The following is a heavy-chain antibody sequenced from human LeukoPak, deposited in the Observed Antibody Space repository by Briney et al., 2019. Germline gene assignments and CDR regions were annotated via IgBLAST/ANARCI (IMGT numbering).Heavy chain of an antibody. Sequence: GGSLRLSCVASGVTVSNHMSWVRQAPGKGLEWVSVIDGGDSTYYADSVKGRFTISRDNSKNTLYLQMNSLRAEDTAVYYCASDLSTWFDWGQGTQVTVAS. D-gene: IGHD6-13*01. CDR3: ASDLSTWFD. CDR2: IDGGDST. V-gene: IGHV3-66*01. J-gene: IGHJ4*02. CDR1: GVTVSNH.